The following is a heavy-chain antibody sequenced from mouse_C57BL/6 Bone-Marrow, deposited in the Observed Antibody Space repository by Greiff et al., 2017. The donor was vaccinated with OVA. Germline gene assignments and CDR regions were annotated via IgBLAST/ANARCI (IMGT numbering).Heavy chain of an antibody. J-gene: IGHJ3*01. CDR3: ARDRPAQAEGFAY. Sequence: EVKLMESGGGLVKPGGSLKLSCAASGFTFSSYAMSWVRQTPEKRLEWVATISDGGSYTYYPGNVKGRFTISRDNAKNNLYLQMSHLKSEDTAMYYCARDRPAQAEGFAYWGQGTLVTVSA. V-gene: IGHV5-4*01. CDR1: GFTFSSYA. D-gene: IGHD3-2*02. CDR2: ISDGGSYT.